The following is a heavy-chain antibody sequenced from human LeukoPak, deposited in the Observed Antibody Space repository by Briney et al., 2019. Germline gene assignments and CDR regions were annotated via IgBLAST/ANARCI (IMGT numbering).Heavy chain of an antibody. Sequence: SGTLSLTCTVSGGPISSYYWSWIRQPPGKGLEWIGYIYYSGSTNYNPSPTSRVTISVDTSKNQFSLKLSSVTAADTAVYYCARTYCGGDCYSGYYYYMDVWGKGTTVTVSS. CDR1: GGPISSYY. CDR2: IYYSGST. CDR3: ARTYCGGDCYSGYYYYMDV. V-gene: IGHV4-59*08. D-gene: IGHD2-21*02. J-gene: IGHJ6*03.